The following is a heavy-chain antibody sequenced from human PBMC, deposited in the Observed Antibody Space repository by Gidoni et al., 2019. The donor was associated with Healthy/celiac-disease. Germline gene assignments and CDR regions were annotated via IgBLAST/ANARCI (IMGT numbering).Heavy chain of an antibody. CDR3: ARRGVRAAAVDY. Sequence: QLQLQESGPGLVKPSETLSLTCTVSGGSITSSSYYWGWIRQPPGKGLEWIGSIDYSGSTYYNPSLKSRVTISVDTSKNQFSLKLSSVTAADTAVYYCARRGVRAAAVDYWGQGTLVTVSS. J-gene: IGHJ4*02. CDR2: IDYSGST. CDR1: GGSITSSSYY. V-gene: IGHV4-39*01. D-gene: IGHD6-13*01.